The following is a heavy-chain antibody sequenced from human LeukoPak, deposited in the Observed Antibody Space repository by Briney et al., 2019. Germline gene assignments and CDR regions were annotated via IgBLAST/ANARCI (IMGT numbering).Heavy chain of an antibody. D-gene: IGHD2-15*01. J-gene: IGHJ6*02. CDR2: INHSGST. Sequence: TSETLSLTCAVYGGSFSGYYWSWIRQPPGKGLEWIGEINHSGSTNYNPSLKSRVTISVDTSKNQFSLKLSSVTAADTAVYYCARWGSYCSGGSCYPRSYYGMDVWGQGTTVTVSS. CDR1: GGSFSGYY. CDR3: ARWGSYCSGGSCYPRSYYGMDV. V-gene: IGHV4-34*01.